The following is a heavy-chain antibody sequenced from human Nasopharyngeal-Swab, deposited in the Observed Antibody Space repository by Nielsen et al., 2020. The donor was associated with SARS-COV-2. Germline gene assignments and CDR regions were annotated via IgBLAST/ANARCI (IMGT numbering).Heavy chain of an antibody. CDR1: GFTFSSYA. D-gene: IGHD1/OR15-1a*01. J-gene: IGHJ4*02. V-gene: IGHV3-23*03. CDR3: AKDEQAI. CDR2: IYSGGSST. Sequence: GESLKISCAASGFTFSSYAMGWVRQAPGKGLEWVSVIYSGGSSTYYADSVKGRFTISRDNSKNTLYLQMNSLRAEDTAVYYCAKDEQAIWGQGTLVTVSS.